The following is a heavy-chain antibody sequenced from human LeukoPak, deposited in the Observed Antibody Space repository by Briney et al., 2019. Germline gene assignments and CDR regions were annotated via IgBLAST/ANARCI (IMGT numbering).Heavy chain of an antibody. CDR2: IYYSGST. CDR3: ARDPRGYSYGI. D-gene: IGHD5-18*01. J-gene: IGHJ4*02. V-gene: IGHV4-61*08. CDR1: GGSISSGDYY. Sequence: PSETLSLTCTVSGGSISSGDYYWSWIRQPPGKGLEWIGYIYYSGSTNYNPSLKSRVTISVDTSKNQFSLKLSSVTAADTAVYYCARDPRGYSYGIWGQGTLVTVSS.